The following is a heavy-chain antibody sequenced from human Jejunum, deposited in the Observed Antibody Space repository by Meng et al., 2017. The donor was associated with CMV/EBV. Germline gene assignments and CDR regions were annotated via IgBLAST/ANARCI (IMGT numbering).Heavy chain of an antibody. V-gene: IGHV4-59*01. CDR1: YF. D-gene: IGHD2-2*01. CDR3: ARDRTVYADSRYYYYGVDV. Sequence: YFWSGIRQPPGKGLEWIGHISYSGSTNYNPSLKSRVTMSVDTSRNQFSVRLSSVTAADTAVYYCARDRTVYADSRYYYYGVDVWGQGSTVTVSS. J-gene: IGHJ6*02. CDR2: ISYSGST.